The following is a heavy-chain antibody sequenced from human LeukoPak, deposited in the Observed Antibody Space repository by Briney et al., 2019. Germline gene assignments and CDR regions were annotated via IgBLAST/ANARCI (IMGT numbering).Heavy chain of an antibody. J-gene: IGHJ5*02. CDR3: ARVQATASSGWRS. CDR2: INPNSGDT. D-gene: IGHD6-19*01. Sequence: GASVKVSCKTSGYTFTDYYMHWVRQAPGQGLEWVGWINPNSGDTNYALRFQGRVTMTRDASISTTYMELSSLRLDDTAVYYCARVQATASSGWRSWGQGTLVTVSS. CDR1: GYTFTDYY. V-gene: IGHV1-2*02.